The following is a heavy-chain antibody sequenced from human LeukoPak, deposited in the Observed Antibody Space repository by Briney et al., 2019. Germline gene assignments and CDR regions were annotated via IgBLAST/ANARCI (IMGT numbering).Heavy chain of an antibody. Sequence: GGSLRLSCAASGFTLSNCGMNWVRQAPGKGLEWVSYIGSSSSTIYYADSVKGRFTFSRANAKNSLYLQMNSLRAEDTAVYYCAREDSSSWFLGRDNFYYYMDVWGKGTTVTVSS. D-gene: IGHD6-13*01. CDR2: IGSSSSTI. V-gene: IGHV3-48*01. J-gene: IGHJ6*03. CDR3: AREDSSSWFLGRDNFYYYMDV. CDR1: GFTLSNCG.